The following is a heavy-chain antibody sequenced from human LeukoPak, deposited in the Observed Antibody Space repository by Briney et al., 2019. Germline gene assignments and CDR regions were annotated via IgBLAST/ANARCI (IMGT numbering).Heavy chain of an antibody. CDR3: ARAFGLTDY. CDR2: IDSGSGYI. J-gene: IGHJ4*02. D-gene: IGHD3/OR15-3a*01. Sequence: PGESLRLSCAASGFTFSTYSMNWVRQAPGKGLEWVSFIDSGSGYIYYSDSVKGRFTISRDNAKNSLYLQMNTLRAEETAVYYCARAFGLTDYWGQGTLVTVSS. V-gene: IGHV3-21*01. CDR1: GFTFSTYS.